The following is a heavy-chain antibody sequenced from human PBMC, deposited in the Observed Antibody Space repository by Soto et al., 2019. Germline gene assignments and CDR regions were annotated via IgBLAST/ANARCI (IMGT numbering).Heavy chain of an antibody. V-gene: IGHV3-23*01. CDR2: ISGSGGTI. Sequence: GGSLRLSCAAAGFTFSNHAMSWVRQAPGKGLEWVSTISGSGGTIYYTDSVKGRFTISRDNSKNALWLQMNSLRVEDTALYYCAKGYGNIRPYGLDVWGQGTTVTVSS. CDR1: GFTFSNHA. CDR3: AKGYGNIRPYGLDV. J-gene: IGHJ6*02. D-gene: IGHD4-17*01.